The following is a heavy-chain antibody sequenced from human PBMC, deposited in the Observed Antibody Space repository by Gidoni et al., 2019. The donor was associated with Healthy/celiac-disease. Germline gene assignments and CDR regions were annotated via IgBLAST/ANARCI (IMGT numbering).Heavy chain of an antibody. CDR1: GGTLSSYA. V-gene: IGHV1-69*06. Sequence: QVQLVTSGAEVKKPGSSVNVSCKASGGTLSSYAISWVRQAPGQGLEWMGGIIPIFGTANYAQKFQGRVTITADKSTSTAYMELSSLRSEDTAVYYCASSYFWSGYYSSYGYFDLWGRGTLVTVSS. J-gene: IGHJ2*01. CDR3: ASSYFWSGYYSSYGYFDL. CDR2: IIPIFGTA. D-gene: IGHD3-3*01.